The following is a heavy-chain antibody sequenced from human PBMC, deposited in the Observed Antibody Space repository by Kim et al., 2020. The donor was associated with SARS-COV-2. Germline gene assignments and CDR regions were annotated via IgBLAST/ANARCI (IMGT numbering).Heavy chain of an antibody. Sequence: SETLSLTCTVSGGSISNSDYFWGWIRQPPGKGLEWIGSIYYSGSTYYNPSLKSRVTISVDTSKNQFFLKLSSVTAADTAVYYCARDPFYGSGSYTGDYWGQGTLVTVSS. CDR1: GGSISNSDYF. J-gene: IGHJ4*02. CDR2: IYYSGST. V-gene: IGHV4-39*07. CDR3: ARDPFYGSGSYTGDY. D-gene: IGHD3-10*01.